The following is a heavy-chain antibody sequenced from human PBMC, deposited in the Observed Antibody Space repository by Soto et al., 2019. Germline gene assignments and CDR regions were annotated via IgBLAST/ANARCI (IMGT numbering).Heavy chain of an antibody. CDR1: GGTFSSYA. CDR3: ARGGLGSSTSCYLSPYGMDV. CDR2: MNPNSGNT. V-gene: IGHV1-8*02. J-gene: IGHJ6*02. Sequence: AAVKVSFKASGGTFSSYAISWVRQAPGQGLDCIGWMNPNSGNTGYAQKFQGRVTMTRNTSISTAYMELSSLRSEDTAVYDCARGGLGSSTSCYLSPYGMDVGGQGTTVTVS. D-gene: IGHD2-2*01.